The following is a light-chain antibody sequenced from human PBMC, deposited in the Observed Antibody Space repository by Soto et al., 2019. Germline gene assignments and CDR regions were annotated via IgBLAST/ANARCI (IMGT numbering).Light chain of an antibody. J-gene: IGKJ5*01. CDR1: QNIISW. Sequence: DIQMTQSPSTVSASVGDRVTITCRASQNIISWLAWYQQQPGRAPKLLIYAASILQSGVPSRFSGSGSGTDFTLTIISLQPEDFATYYCQQAYGFPVTFGQGTRLEMK. CDR3: QQAYGFPVT. CDR2: AAS. V-gene: IGKV1-12*01.